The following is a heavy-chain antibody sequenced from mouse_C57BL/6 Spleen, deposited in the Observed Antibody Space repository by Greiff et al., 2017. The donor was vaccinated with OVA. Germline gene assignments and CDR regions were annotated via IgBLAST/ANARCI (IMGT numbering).Heavy chain of an antibody. V-gene: IGHV1-26*01. J-gene: IGHJ2*01. CDR3: ARCVYYSNYDY. Sequence: EVQLQQSGPELVKPGASVKISCTASGYTFTDYYMNWVKQSHGKSLEWIGDINPNNGGTSYNQKFKGKATLTVDKSSSTAYMELRSLTSEDSAVYYCARCVYYSNYDYWGQGTTLTVSS. CDR2: INPNNGGT. CDR1: GYTFTDYY. D-gene: IGHD2-5*01.